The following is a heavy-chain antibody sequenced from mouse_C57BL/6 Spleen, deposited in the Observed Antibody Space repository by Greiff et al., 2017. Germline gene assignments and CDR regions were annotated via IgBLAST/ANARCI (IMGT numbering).Heavy chain of an antibody. CDR2: INPNYGTT. V-gene: IGHV1-39*01. J-gene: IGHJ3*01. CDR1: GYSFTDYN. CDR3: ASAYYSNYAWFAY. Sequence: VQLQQSGPELVKPGASVTISCKASGYSFTDYNMNWVKQSNGKSLEWIGVINPNYGTTSYNQKFKGKATLTVDQSSSTAYMQLNSLTSEDSAVYYCASAYYSNYAWFAYWGQGTLVTVSA. D-gene: IGHD2-5*01.